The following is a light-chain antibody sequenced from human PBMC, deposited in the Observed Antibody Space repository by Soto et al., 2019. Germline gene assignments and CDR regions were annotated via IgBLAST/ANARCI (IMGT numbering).Light chain of an antibody. CDR2: EVN. V-gene: IGLV2-8*01. Sequence: LTQPPSASGSPGQSVAISCTGTSSDVGGYNYVSWYQQHPGKAPRLMIYEVNKRPSGVPDRFSGSKSGNTASLTVSGLQAEDEADYYCSSYAGSSNVFGTGTKVTVL. CDR1: SSDVGGYNY. CDR3: SSYAGSSNV. J-gene: IGLJ1*01.